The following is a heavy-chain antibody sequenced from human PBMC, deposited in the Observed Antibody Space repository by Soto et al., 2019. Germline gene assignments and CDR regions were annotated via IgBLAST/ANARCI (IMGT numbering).Heavy chain of an antibody. CDR1: GFTFSSYG. D-gene: IGHD6-25*01. J-gene: IGHJ5*02. CDR3: AKDGGRGWFDP. V-gene: IGHV3-30*18. Sequence: QVQLVESGGGVVQPGRSLRLSCAASGFTFSSYGMHWVRQAPGKGLEWVAVISYDGSNKYYADSVKGRFTISRDNSKNTLYLQMNSLRAEDTAVYYCAKDGGRGWFDPWGQGTLVTVSS. CDR2: ISYDGSNK.